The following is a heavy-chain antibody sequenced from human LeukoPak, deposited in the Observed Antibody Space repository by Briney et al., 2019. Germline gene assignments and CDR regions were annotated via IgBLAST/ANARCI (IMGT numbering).Heavy chain of an antibody. CDR2: IYYSGST. Sequence: PSETLSLTCTVSGGSISSSSYYWVWIRQPPGKGLEWIGSIYYSGSTYYNPSLKSRVTISVDTSKNQFSLKLSSVTAADTAVYYCARVLVRGVMRFYFDYWGQGTLVTVSS. CDR1: GGSISSSSYY. CDR3: ARVLVRGVMRFYFDY. D-gene: IGHD3-10*01. J-gene: IGHJ4*02. V-gene: IGHV4-39*07.